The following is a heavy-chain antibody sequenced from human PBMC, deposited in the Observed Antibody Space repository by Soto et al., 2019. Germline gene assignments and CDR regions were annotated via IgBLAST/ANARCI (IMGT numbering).Heavy chain of an antibody. V-gene: IGHV1-18*01. CDR3: ARVIVGAEGTNWFDP. CDR2: ISANNGNT. Sequence: ASVKVSCKSSEYTVIIYGISGARQAPGQGLEWMGWISANNGNTNYEQKLQGRVTMTTDTSTSTVYMELRSLRFDDTAVYYCARVIVGAEGTNWFDPWGQGTLVTVSS. CDR1: EYTVIIYG. J-gene: IGHJ5*02. D-gene: IGHD1-26*01.